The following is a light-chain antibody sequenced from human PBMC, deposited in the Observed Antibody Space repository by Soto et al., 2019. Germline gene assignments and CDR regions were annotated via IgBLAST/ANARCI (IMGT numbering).Light chain of an antibody. CDR1: QTISTS. J-gene: IGKJ4*01. Sequence: DIQMTQSPSSLSASVGDRVTITCRASQTISTSLNWYQHKPGKAPKVLIFGASGLQSGVPSRFSGSGSGTDCTLTISSLQPEDFATYYCQQSYSAPLTFGGGTKVEIK. V-gene: IGKV1-39*01. CDR2: GAS. CDR3: QQSYSAPLT.